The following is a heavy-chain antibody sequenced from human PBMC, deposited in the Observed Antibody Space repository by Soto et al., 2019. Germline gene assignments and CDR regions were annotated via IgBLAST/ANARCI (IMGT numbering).Heavy chain of an antibody. J-gene: IGHJ5*02. V-gene: IGHV4-59*01. CDR3: ARVVRPYYDFWSGSKGGSGLRWFDP. CDR1: GGSISSYY. CDR2: IYYSGST. D-gene: IGHD3-3*01. Sequence: SETLSLTCTVSGGSISSYYWSWIRQPPGKGLEWIGYIYYSGSTNYNPSLKSRVTISVDTSKNQFSLKLSSVTAADTAEYYCARVVRPYYDFWSGSKGGSGLRWFDPWGQGTLVTVSS.